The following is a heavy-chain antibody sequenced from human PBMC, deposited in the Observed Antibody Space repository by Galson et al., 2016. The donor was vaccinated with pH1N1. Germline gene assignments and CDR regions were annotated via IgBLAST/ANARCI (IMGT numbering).Heavy chain of an antibody. D-gene: IGHD4-17*01. J-gene: IGHJ3*01. CDR1: GFIFSSYW. CDR2: INFDGTKT. V-gene: IGHV3-74*01. Sequence: SLRLSCAGSGFIFSSYWMHWVRQVPGKGLVWVSHINFDGTKTNYADSVKGRFTVSRDNAKNSLYLQMNSLRAEDTAVYYCARPGNYDGDRRGAFDLWGQGTMVTVSP. CDR3: ARPGNYDGDRRGAFDL.